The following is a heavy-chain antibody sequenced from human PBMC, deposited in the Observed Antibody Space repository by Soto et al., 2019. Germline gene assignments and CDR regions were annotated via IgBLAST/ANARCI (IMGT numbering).Heavy chain of an antibody. V-gene: IGHV1-18*01. CDR3: ARERDIVLVPAAPGYYYYGMDV. CDR1: GYTFTSYG. D-gene: IGHD2-2*01. Sequence: QVQLVQSGAEVKKPGASVKVSCKASGYTFTSYGISWVRQNTGQGLEWMGWISAYNGNTNYAQKLQGRVTMTTDTSTSTAYMELRSLRSDDTAVYYCARERDIVLVPAAPGYYYYGMDVWGQGTTVTVSS. CDR2: ISAYNGNT. J-gene: IGHJ6*02.